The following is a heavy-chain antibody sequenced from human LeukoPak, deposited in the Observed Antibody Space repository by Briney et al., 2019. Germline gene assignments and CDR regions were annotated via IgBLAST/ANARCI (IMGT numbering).Heavy chain of an antibody. V-gene: IGHV1-8*01. J-gene: IGHJ5*02. CDR3: ARGRAAAGRRVWFDG. CDR1: RYTFTSYD. D-gene: IGHD6-13*01. CDR2: MNPNSGNK. Sequence: ASVNVSCKASRYTFTSYDINWVRQATGQRLEGMGWMNPNSGNKGYAQKLHGRVTMTRNTSISTAYMELSSLRSEDTAVYYCARGRAAAGRRVWFDGWGQGTLVSVSS.